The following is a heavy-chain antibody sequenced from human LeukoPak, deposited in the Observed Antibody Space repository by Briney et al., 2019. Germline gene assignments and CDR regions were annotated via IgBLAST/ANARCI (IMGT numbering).Heavy chain of an antibody. Sequence: SETLSLTCTVSGYYISSGYYWGWVRQPPGKGLEWIGIIYHSGTTYYSPSLKSRVTISVDTSKNQFSLKLSSVTAADTAVYYCASATYYYDGSGYNWGQGTLVTVSS. CDR3: ASATYYYDGSGYN. D-gene: IGHD3-22*01. CDR1: GYYISSGYY. V-gene: IGHV4-38-2*02. CDR2: IYHSGTT. J-gene: IGHJ4*02.